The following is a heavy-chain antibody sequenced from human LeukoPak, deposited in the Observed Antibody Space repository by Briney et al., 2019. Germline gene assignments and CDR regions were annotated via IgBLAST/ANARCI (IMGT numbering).Heavy chain of an antibody. CDR2: IVGSGVTT. D-gene: IGHD5-18*01. V-gene: IGHV3-23*01. J-gene: IGHJ4*02. CDR1: GFTFSNYG. CDR3: ARDERWIQFNY. Sequence: LPGGSLRLFCVASGFTFSNYGMNWVRQAPGKGLEWVSGIVGSGVTTYYADSVKGRFTISRDNSKNTLYLHMNGLRVEDTAIYYCARDERWIQFNYRGQGTLVTVSS.